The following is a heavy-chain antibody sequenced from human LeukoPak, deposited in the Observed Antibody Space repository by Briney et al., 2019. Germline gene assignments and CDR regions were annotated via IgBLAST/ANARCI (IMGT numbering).Heavy chain of an antibody. CDR2: INPNSGGT. V-gene: IGHV1-2*02. J-gene: IGHJ5*02. CDR3: AGGDDFWSASPPSQYWFDP. Sequence: GASVKVSCKASGYTFTGYDMHWVRQAPGQGLEWMGWINPNSGGTNYAQKFQGRVTMTRDTSISTAYMELSRLRSDDTAVYYCAGGDDFWSASPPSQYWFDPWGQGTLVTVSS. CDR1: GYTFTGYD. D-gene: IGHD3-3*01.